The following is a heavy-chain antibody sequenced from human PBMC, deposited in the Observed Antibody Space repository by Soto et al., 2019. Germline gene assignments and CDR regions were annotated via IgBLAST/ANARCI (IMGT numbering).Heavy chain of an antibody. J-gene: IGHJ4*02. CDR1: GFTFSSYG. CDR2: ISYDGSNK. Sequence: PGGSLRLSCAASGFTFSSYGMHWVRQAPGKGLEWVAVISYDGSNKYYADSVKGRFTISRDNSKNTLYLQMNSLRAEDMVVYYCAKGADSSGYYNFDYWGQGTLVTVSS. CDR3: AKGADSSGYYNFDY. D-gene: IGHD3-22*01. V-gene: IGHV3-30*18.